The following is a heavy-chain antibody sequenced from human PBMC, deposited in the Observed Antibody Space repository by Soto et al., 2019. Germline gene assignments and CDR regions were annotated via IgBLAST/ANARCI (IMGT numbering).Heavy chain of an antibody. CDR1: GGSISSYH. V-gene: IGHV4-59*01. D-gene: IGHD5-12*01. CDR2: IYYSGST. J-gene: IGHJ4*02. CDR3: ERAGIGGYSGYEDY. Sequence: PSETLSLTCTVSGGSISSYHWSWIRQPPGKGLEWIGYIYYSGSTNYNPSLKSRVTISVDTSKNQFSLKLSSVTATDTAVYYCERAGIGGYSGYEDYWGQGTLVTVSS.